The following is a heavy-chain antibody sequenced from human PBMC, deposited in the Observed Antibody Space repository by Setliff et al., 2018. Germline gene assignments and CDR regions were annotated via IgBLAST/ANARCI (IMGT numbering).Heavy chain of an antibody. Sequence: ASVKVSCKASGYTFTSYYMHWVRQAPGQGLEWMGIINPSGGSTSYAQKFQGRVTMTRDMSLRTVYLDLSGLTSDDTAVYYCTRDPTGSNFYNFQFYMDVWGKGTTVTVSS. CDR1: GYTFTSYY. CDR2: INPSGGST. CDR3: TRDPTGSNFYNFQFYMDV. V-gene: IGHV1-46*01. J-gene: IGHJ6*03. D-gene: IGHD1-1*01.